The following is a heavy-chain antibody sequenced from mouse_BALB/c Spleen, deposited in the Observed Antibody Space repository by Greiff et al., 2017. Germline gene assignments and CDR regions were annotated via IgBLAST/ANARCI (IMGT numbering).Heavy chain of an antibody. CDR2: ILPGSGST. Sequence: VQLQQSGAELMKPGASVKISCKATGYTFSSYWIEWVKQRPGHGLEWIGEILPGSGSTNYNEKFKGKATFTADTSSNTAYMQLSSLTSEDSAVYYCARLYYVQYFDVWGAGTTVTVSS. CDR1: GYTFSSYW. D-gene: IGHD2-1*01. J-gene: IGHJ1*01. V-gene: IGHV1-9*01. CDR3: ARLYYVQYFDV.